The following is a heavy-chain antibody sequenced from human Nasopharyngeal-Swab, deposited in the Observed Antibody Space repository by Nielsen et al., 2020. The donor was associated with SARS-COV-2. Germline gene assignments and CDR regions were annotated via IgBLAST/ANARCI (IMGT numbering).Heavy chain of an antibody. CDR2: ISPIFGTA. V-gene: IGHV1-69*13. Sequence: SEQVSCKASGGTFSSYAISWVRQAPGQGIEWMGGISPIFGTANYAQKFQGTVTITEAESTSTAYMELSSLRSEGTTVYYCAGVGDYADFDYWGQGTLVTVSS. CDR3: AGVGDYADFDY. J-gene: IGHJ4*02. D-gene: IGHD4-17*01. CDR1: GGTFSSYA.